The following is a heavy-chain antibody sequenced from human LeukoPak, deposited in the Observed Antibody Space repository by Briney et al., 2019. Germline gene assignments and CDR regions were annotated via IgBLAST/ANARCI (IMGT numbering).Heavy chain of an antibody. CDR3: ARVSAITGATDALDF. J-gene: IGHJ3*01. Sequence: GGSLRLSCAASGFTFSDHFMDWVRQAPGKGLEWVGRIRKKPNSYTTEYAASVKGRFTISRDDSKNSLYLQMNSLEAEDAGVYYCARVSAITGATDALDFWGQGAMVTVSS. D-gene: IGHD1-20*01. V-gene: IGHV3-72*01. CDR2: IRKKPNSYTT. CDR1: GFTFSDHF.